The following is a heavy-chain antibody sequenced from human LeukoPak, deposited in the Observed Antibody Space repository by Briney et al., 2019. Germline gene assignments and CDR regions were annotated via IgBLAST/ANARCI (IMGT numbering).Heavy chain of an antibody. D-gene: IGHD4-17*01. Sequence: PGRSPRLSCAASGFSFSTYTMNWVRQAPGQGLEWVSSISYSGGTTHYADSVKGRFTLSRDNAKNSLFLQMNSLRADDAAVYYCVNGDNREAWGQGTLVTVSS. CDR2: ISYSGGTT. V-gene: IGHV3-21*01. CDR1: GFSFSTYT. CDR3: VNGDNREA. J-gene: IGHJ5*02.